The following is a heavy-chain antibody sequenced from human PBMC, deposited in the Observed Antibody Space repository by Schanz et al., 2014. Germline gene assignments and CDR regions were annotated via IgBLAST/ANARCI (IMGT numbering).Heavy chain of an antibody. CDR1: GFTFSSYG. J-gene: IGHJ3*01. D-gene: IGHD2-8*01. CDR3: ARDYESDLYSLRHDAFDV. CDR2: ISGSSSTK. Sequence: EVQLLESGGGLVQPGRSLRLSCAASGFTFSSYGMHWVRQAPGKGLEWVSYISGSSSTKYYADSVKGRFTISRDNGKKSLYLQMNSLRAEDTAVYFCARDYESDLYSLRHDAFDVWGQGTVXTVSS. V-gene: IGHV3-48*01.